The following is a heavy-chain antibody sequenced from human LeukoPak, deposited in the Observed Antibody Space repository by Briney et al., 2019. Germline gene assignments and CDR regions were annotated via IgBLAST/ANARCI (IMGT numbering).Heavy chain of an antibody. CDR3: AKNFGDYDYYGMDV. Sequence: GGSLRLSCAASGFTFDDYAMHWVRQVPGKGLEWVSGISWNSGSKGYADSVKGRFTISRDNAKNSLYLQMNSLRAEDTAVYYCAKNFGDYDYYGMDVWGQGTTVTVSS. J-gene: IGHJ6*02. CDR2: ISWNSGSK. CDR1: GFTFDDYA. V-gene: IGHV3-9*01. D-gene: IGHD3-10*01.